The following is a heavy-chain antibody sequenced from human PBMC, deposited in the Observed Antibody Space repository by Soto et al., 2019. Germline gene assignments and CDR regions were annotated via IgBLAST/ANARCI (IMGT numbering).Heavy chain of an antibody. CDR2: ISAYNGNT. CDR3: ARERGVYHYDSSGYCYDY. D-gene: IGHD3-22*01. J-gene: IGHJ4*02. CDR1: GYTFTSYG. V-gene: IGHV1-18*04. Sequence: ASVKVSCKASGYTFTSYGISWVRQAPGQGLEWMGWISAYNGNTNYAQKLQGRVTMTTDTSTSTAYMELRSLRSDDTAVYYCARERGVYHYDSSGYCYDYWGQGTLVTVSS.